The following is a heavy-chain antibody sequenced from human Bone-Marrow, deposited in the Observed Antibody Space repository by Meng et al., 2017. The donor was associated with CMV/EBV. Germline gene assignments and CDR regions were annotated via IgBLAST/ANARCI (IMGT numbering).Heavy chain of an antibody. V-gene: IGHV1-69*10. J-gene: IGHJ5*02. CDR1: GGTFSSYA. CDR3: ARDPIFGVVPANWFDP. Sequence: SVKVSCKASGGTFSSYAISWVRQAPGQGLEWMGGIIPILGIANYAQKFQGRVTITADKSTSTAYMELSSLRSEDTAVYYCARDPIFGVVPANWFDPWGQGTLVTVYS. D-gene: IGHD3-3*01. CDR2: IIPILGIA.